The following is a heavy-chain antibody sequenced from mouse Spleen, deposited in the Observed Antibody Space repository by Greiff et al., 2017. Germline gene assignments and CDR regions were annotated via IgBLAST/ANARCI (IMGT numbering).Heavy chain of an antibody. Sequence: EVKLVESGGGLVQPGGSLRLSCATSGFTFTDYYMSWVRQPPGKALEWLGFIRNKANGYTTEYSASVKGRFTISRDNSQSILYLQMNTLRAEDSATYYCARDTNWDVEGHYFDYWGQGTTLTVSS. CDR1: GFTFTDYY. J-gene: IGHJ2*01. V-gene: IGHV7-3*02. CDR3: ARDTNWDVEGHYFDY. D-gene: IGHD4-1*01. CDR2: IRNKANGYTT.